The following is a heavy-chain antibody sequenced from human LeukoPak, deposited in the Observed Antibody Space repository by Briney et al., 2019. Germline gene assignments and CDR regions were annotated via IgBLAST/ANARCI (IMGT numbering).Heavy chain of an antibody. J-gene: IGHJ1*01. Sequence: GGSLRLSCAASGFTFSTYWMHWARHAPGKGLVWVSRIKSDGSTNYADSVKGRFTISRDNAKNTVSLQMNSLRPEDTGVYYCARAPSEIGGYYPEYFRHWGQGTLVTVSS. D-gene: IGHD3-22*01. CDR2: IKSDGST. CDR1: GFTFSTYW. CDR3: ARAPSEIGGYYPEYFRH. V-gene: IGHV3-74*01.